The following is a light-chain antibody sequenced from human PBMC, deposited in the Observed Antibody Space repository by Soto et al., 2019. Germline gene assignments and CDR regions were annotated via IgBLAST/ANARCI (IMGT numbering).Light chain of an antibody. CDR2: QVS. V-gene: IGLV2-18*02. J-gene: IGLJ3*02. Sequence: QLVLTQPPSVSGSPGQSVTISCTGTSSDVGSYNRVSWYQQPPGTAPKLMIYQVSNRPSGVPDRFSGSKSGNTASLTISGLQAEDEADYYCSSYTSSSTWVFGGGTKLTVL. CDR1: SSDVGSYNR. CDR3: SSYTSSSTWV.